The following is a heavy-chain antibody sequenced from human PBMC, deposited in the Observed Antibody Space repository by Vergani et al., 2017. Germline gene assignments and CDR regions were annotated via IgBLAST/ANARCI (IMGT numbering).Heavy chain of an antibody. J-gene: IGHJ4*01. CDR3: ARQIVGALELDY. D-gene: IGHD1-26*01. V-gene: IGHV4-39*01. CDR2: IYYSGST. Sequence: QLQLQESGPGLVKPSETLSLTCTVSGGSISSSSYYWGWIRQPPGKGLEWIGSIYYSGSTYYNPSLKSRVTISVDTSKKQFSLKLSSVTAADTAVYYCARQIVGALELDYWGQGTLVTVSS. CDR1: GGSISSSSYY.